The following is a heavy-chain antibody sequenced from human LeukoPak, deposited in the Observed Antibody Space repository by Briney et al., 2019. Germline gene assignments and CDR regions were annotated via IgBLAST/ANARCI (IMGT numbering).Heavy chain of an antibody. CDR1: GGSISRYY. CDR2: IYYSGST. D-gene: IGHD3-22*01. J-gene: IGHJ3*02. CDR3: ARRYYYDSSGARDAFDI. V-gene: IGHV4-59*01. Sequence: PSETLSLTCTVSGGSISRYYWTWIRQPPGKGLEWIGYIYYSGSTNYNPSLKSRVTISVDTSKNQFSLKLSSVTAADTAVYYCARRYYYDSSGARDAFDIWGQGTMGTVSS.